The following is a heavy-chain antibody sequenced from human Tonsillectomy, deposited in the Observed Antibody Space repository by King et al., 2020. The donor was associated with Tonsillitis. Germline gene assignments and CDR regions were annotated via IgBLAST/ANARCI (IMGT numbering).Heavy chain of an antibody. D-gene: IGHD3-3*01. CDR1: GGSISSGGYS. V-gene: IGHV4-30-2*01. CDR2: IYQSGST. Sequence: VQLQESGAGLVKPSQTLSLTCDVSGGSISSGGYSWSWIRQPPGKGLEWIGNIYQSGSTYYSPSLKSRVTISVDRSKNQFSLKLSSVTAADTAVYYCARGFPPFYDVTVGAFDIWGQGTMVTVSS. CDR3: ARGFPPFYDVTVGAFDI. J-gene: IGHJ3*02.